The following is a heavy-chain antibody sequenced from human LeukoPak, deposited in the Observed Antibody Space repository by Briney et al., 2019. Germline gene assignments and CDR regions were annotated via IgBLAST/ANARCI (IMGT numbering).Heavy chain of an antibody. CDR3: ARHASRGSGYWYYYYYYMDV. Sequence: PGGSLRLSCAASGFTFSSYAIHWVRQAPGKGLEWVAVISYDGSNKYYADSVKGRFTISRDNSKNTLYLQMNSLRADDTAVYYCARHASRGSGYWYYYYYYMDVWGKGTTVTISS. CDR1: GFTFSSYA. CDR2: ISYDGSNK. V-gene: IGHV3-30*04. D-gene: IGHD3-22*01. J-gene: IGHJ6*03.